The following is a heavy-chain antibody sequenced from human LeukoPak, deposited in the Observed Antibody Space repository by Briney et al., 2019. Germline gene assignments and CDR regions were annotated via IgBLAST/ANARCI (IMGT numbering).Heavy chain of an antibody. CDR1: GFTFSSYG. D-gene: IGHD2/OR15-2a*01. CDR2: IRYDGSNK. Sequence: WGSLRLSCAASGFTFSSYGMHWVRQAPGKGLEWVAFIRYDGSNKYYADSVKGRFTISRDNSKNTLYLQMNSLRAEDTAVYYCAKDRLYAPVAFDYWGQGTQVTVSS. J-gene: IGHJ4*02. V-gene: IGHV3-30*02. CDR3: AKDRLYAPVAFDY.